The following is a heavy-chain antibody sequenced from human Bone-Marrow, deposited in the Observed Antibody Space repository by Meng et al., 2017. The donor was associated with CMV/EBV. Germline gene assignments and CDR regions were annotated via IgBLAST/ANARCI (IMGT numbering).Heavy chain of an antibody. J-gene: IGHJ4*02. CDR1: GYTFTSYG. D-gene: IGHD4-11*01. V-gene: IGHV1-18*01. CDR2: INTYNGNT. CDR3: ARDSNAFDY. Sequence: ASVKVSCKASGYTFTSYGISWVRQAPGQGLEWMGWINTYNGNTNYAQKVQGRVTMTTDTSTSTVYMELRSLRSDDTAVYYCARDSNAFDYWGQGTLVTVSS.